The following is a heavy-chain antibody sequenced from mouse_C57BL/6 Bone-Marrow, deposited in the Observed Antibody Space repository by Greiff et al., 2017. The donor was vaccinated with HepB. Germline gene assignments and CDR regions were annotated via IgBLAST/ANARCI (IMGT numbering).Heavy chain of an antibody. CDR2: ISSGGSYT. J-gene: IGHJ4*01. D-gene: IGHD2-5*01. Sequence: EVKVVESGGDLVKPGGSLKLSCAASGFTFSSYGMSWVRQTPDKRLEWVATISSGGSYTYYPDSVKGRFTISRDNAKNTLYLQMSSLKSEDTAMYYCARQGPYSNYSYYAMDYWGQGTSVTVSS. CDR3: ARQGPYSNYSYYAMDY. V-gene: IGHV5-6*01. CDR1: GFTFSSYG.